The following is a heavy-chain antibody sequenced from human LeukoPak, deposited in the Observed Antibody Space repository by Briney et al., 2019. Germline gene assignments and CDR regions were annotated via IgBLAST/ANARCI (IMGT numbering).Heavy chain of an antibody. Sequence: GASVKVSCKTSGYSFTSYYIQWVRQAPGQGLEWMAMINPNSGNTTYAQKFEGTVTLTRDMSTSTVYMDLSSLRSDDTAVYYCARAPYSSGWYLPWGYMDVWGKGTTVTISS. CDR3: ARAPYSSGWYLPWGYMDV. D-gene: IGHD6-19*01. J-gene: IGHJ6*03. CDR2: INPNSGNT. V-gene: IGHV1-46*01. CDR1: GYSFTSYY.